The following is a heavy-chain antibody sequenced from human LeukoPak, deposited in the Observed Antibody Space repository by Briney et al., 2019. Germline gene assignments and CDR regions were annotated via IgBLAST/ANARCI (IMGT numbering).Heavy chain of an antibody. CDR1: GFTFSSYW. J-gene: IGHJ5*02. Sequence: PGGSLRLSCAASGFTFSSYWMHWVRQAPGKGLVWVSRINSDGSSTNYADSVKGRFTISRDNAKNTLYLQMNSLRAEDTAVYYCASAFSSSSGRWFDPWGQGTLVTVSS. V-gene: IGHV3-74*01. CDR3: ASAFSSSSGRWFDP. CDR2: INSDGSST. D-gene: IGHD6-6*01.